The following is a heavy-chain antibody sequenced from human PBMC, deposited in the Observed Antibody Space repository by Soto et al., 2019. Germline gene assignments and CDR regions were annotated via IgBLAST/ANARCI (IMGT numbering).Heavy chain of an antibody. CDR3: ARGPMTTVVFDN. D-gene: IGHD4-4*01. J-gene: IGHJ4*02. CDR1: GYTFTSYA. CDR2: INAGNGNT. Sequence: ASVKVSCKASGYTFTSYAMHWVRQAPGQRLEWMGWINAGNGNTKYSRKFQGRVTITRDTSASTAYMELSSLRSEDTAVYYCARGPMTTVVFDNWGEGTLVTVSS. V-gene: IGHV1-3*01.